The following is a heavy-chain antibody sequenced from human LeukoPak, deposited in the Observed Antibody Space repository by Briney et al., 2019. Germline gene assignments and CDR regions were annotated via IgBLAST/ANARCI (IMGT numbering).Heavy chain of an antibody. CDR3: ARGEGDGYNLGFFDY. V-gene: IGHV1-69*13. J-gene: IGHJ4*02. CDR2: IIPIFGTA. CDR1: GGTFSSYA. D-gene: IGHD5-24*01. Sequence: SVKVSCKASGGTFSSYAISWVRQAPGQGLEWMGGIIPIFGTASYAQKFQGRVTITADESTSTAYMELSSLRSEDTAVYYCARGEGDGYNLGFFDYWGQGTLVTVSS.